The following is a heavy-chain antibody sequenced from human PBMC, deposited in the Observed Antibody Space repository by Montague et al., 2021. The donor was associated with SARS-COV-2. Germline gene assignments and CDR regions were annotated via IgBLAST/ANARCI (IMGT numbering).Heavy chain of an antibody. CDR2: IYHSGTT. J-gene: IGHJ4*02. CDR1: GGSIISPMYY. V-gene: IGHV4-39*01. D-gene: IGHD2-15*01. Sequence: SETLSLTCTVSGGSIISPMYYWGWIRQSPGKQLEWIGSIYHSGTTYYNPSFKSRVTISIDTSKNQFHLALTSATAADTAVYYCARRSSGGARYDFWGQGTLVAVS. CDR3: ARRSSGGARYDF.